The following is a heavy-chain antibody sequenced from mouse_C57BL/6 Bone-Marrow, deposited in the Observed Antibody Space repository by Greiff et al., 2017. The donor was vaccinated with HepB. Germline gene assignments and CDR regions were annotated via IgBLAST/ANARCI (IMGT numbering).Heavy chain of an antibody. J-gene: IGHJ3*01. CDR3: VSSLYYGATPFAY. Sequence: GGGLVQPKGSLKLSCAASGFSFNTYAMNWVRQGPGKGLEWVARIRSKSNNYSTYYVDSVKDRFTISRDDSENMLYLQMTNLNTEDTAMYSCVSSLYYGATPFAYWGQGTLVTVSA. CDR2: IRSKSNNYST. V-gene: IGHV10-1*01. CDR1: GFSFNTYA. D-gene: IGHD1-2*01.